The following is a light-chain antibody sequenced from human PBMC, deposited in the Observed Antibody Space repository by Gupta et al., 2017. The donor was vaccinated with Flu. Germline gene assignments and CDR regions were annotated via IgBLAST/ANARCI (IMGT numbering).Light chain of an antibody. Sequence: PSSLSASVGDRVTITCRASQRVSKYLHWYQQKPGKAPKLLIYAACRVRSGIPSRFSGSGTGTDFTLTISRRQPEDFANYYCQQSDITPLTFGRGTKLEIK. V-gene: IGKV1-39*01. CDR3: QQSDITPLT. J-gene: IGKJ4*01. CDR2: AAC. CDR1: QRVSKY.